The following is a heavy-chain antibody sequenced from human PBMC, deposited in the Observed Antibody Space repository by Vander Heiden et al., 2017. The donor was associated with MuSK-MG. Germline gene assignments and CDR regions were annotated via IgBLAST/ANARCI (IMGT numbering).Heavy chain of an antibody. Sequence: QVQLVESGGGVVQPGRAVRVSCAASGFTFSRYAMHVVRQAPGKGLEWVAVISYDGSNKYSADSVKGRFTISRDNSKNTLYLQMNRWRAEDTAVYYCARDYGSYGSGSYYVLGDYWGQGTLVTVSS. D-gene: IGHD3-10*01. CDR2: ISYDGSNK. CDR1: GFTFSRYA. V-gene: IGHV3-30*04. CDR3: ARDYGSYGSGSYYVLGDY. J-gene: IGHJ4*02.